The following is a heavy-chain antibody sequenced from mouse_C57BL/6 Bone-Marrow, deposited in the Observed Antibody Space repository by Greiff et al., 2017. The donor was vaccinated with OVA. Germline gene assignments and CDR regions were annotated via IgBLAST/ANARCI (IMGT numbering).Heavy chain of an antibody. CDR2: INPGSGGT. J-gene: IGHJ3*01. CDR1: GYAFTNYL. V-gene: IGHV1-54*01. D-gene: IGHD1-1*01. CDR3: ATTSLLRYPWFAY. Sequence: QVQLQQSGAELVRPGTSVKVSCKASGYAFTNYLIEWVKQRPGQGLEWIGVINPGSGGTNYNEKFKSKATLTVDKPSSTAYMQLSSLTSEDSAVYYCATTSLLRYPWFAYWGQGTLVTVSA.